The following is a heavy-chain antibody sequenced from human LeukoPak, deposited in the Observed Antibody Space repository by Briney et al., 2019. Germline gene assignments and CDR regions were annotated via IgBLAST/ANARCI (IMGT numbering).Heavy chain of an antibody. CDR3: ARLIRSDFDC. CDR1: GGSISSSSYY. V-gene: IGHV4-39*02. Sequence: NPSETLSLTCTVSGGSISSSSYYWAWIRQPPGKGLEWIGSIYYSGSTYYNASLKSRVIMSVDTSKNHFSLKLTSVTAADTAVYYCARLIRSDFDCWGQGTLVTVSS. CDR2: IYYSGST. J-gene: IGHJ4*02. D-gene: IGHD3-3*01.